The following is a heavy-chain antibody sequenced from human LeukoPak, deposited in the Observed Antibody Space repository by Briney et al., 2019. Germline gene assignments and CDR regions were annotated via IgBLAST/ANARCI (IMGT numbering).Heavy chain of an antibody. V-gene: IGHV3-7*01. CDR2: IKEDGGEK. Sequence: GGSLRLSCAASGFTFSNYWMTWVRQAPGKGLEWVAHIKEDGGEKHYVDPVKGRLTISRDNAKNSLYLQMNSLRAEDTAMYYCVRDRGYCSGGTCYALWDYWGQGTLVTVSS. CDR3: VRDRGYCSGGTCYALWDY. J-gene: IGHJ4*02. CDR1: GFTFSNYW. D-gene: IGHD2-15*01.